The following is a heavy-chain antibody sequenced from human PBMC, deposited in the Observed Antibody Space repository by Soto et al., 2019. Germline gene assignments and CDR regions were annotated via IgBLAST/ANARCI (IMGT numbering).Heavy chain of an antibody. D-gene: IGHD1-26*01. CDR3: ATDRASSIVGDHPV. Sequence: SETLSLTCTVSGGSISSSSYYWGWIRQPPGKGLEWIGYIYYSGSTYYNPSLKSRVTISVDTSENQFSLKLSSVTAADTAVYYCATDRASSIVGDHPVWGQGTLVTVSS. CDR2: IYYSGST. CDR1: GGSISSSSYY. J-gene: IGHJ4*02. V-gene: IGHV4-31*03.